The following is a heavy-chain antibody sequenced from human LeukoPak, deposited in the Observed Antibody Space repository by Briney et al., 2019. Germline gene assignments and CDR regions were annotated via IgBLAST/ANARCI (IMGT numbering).Heavy chain of an antibody. Sequence: PSQTLSLTCAVSGGSISSGGYSWSWIRQPPGKGLEWIGYIYHSGRTYYNPSLKSRVTISIDRSKNQFHLNLSSVTAADTAVYHCASRVKTDYYGSGSYYKPDYNWFDTWGQGALVTVSS. D-gene: IGHD3-10*01. J-gene: IGHJ5*02. V-gene: IGHV4-30-2*01. CDR3: ASRVKTDYYGSGSYYKPDYNWFDT. CDR1: GGSISSGGYS. CDR2: IYHSGRT.